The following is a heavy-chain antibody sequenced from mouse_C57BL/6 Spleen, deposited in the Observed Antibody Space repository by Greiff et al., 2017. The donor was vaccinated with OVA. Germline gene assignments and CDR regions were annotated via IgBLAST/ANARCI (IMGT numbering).Heavy chain of an antibody. V-gene: IGHV5-17*01. Sequence: EVKLMESGGGLVKPGGSLKLSCAASGFTFSDSGMHWVRQAPEKGLEWVAYISSGRSTLYYADTVKGRFTISRDNAKNTLFLQMTSLRSDDTAMYYWARRGYYYGSSYYAMDYWGQGTSVTVSS. J-gene: IGHJ4*01. CDR3: ARRGYYYGSSYYAMDY. CDR2: ISSGRSTL. D-gene: IGHD1-1*01. CDR1: GFTFSDSG.